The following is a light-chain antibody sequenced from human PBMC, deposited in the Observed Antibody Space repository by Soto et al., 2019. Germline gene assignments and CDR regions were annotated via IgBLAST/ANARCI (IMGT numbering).Light chain of an antibody. CDR2: SAS. V-gene: IGKV3-20*01. CDR1: QSVSAND. Sequence: ETVLTQSPATLSLSPGETATLSCRASQSVSANDLAWYQQKTGQAPRLLIYSASSRATGIPDRFSGSGSGADFTLTISRLEPEDLAVYYCHQYGSPPRTFGRGTKVEIK. CDR3: HQYGSPPRT. J-gene: IGKJ4*02.